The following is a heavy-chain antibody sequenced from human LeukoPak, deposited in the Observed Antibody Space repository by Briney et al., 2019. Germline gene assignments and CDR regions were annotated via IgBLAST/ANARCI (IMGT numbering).Heavy chain of an antibody. CDR1: GFTFSSYG. D-gene: IGHD6-13*01. CDR2: IWYDGSNK. V-gene: IGHV3-33*08. J-gene: IGHJ6*02. CDR3: ARDGIAAALGGMDV. Sequence: GGSLRLSRAASGFTFSSYGMHWVRQAPGKGLEWVAVIWYDGSNKYYADSVKGRFTISRDNSKNTLYLQMNSLRAEDTAVYYCARDGIAAALGGMDVWGQGTTVTVSS.